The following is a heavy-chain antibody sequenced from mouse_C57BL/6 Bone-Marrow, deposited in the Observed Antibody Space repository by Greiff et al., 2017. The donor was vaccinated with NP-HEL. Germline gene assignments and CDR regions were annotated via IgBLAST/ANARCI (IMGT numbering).Heavy chain of an antibody. CDR2: INPSSGYT. Sequence: QVQLQQSGAELAKPGASVKLSCKASGYTFTSYWMHWVKQRPGQGLEWIGYINPSSGYTKYNQKFKDKATLTADTSSSTAYMQLSSLTYEDSAVYDCARVSIYYDYAGFAYWGQGTLVTVSA. D-gene: IGHD2-4*01. J-gene: IGHJ3*01. CDR3: ARVSIYYDYAGFAY. V-gene: IGHV1-7*01. CDR1: GYTFTSYW.